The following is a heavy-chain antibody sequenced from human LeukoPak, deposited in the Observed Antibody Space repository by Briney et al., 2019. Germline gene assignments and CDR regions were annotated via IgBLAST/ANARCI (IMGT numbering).Heavy chain of an antibody. CDR3: ARAPWGYSSSSHYYYYYYMDV. CDR2: IIPIFGTA. CDR1: GGTFSSYA. V-gene: IGHV1-69*06. J-gene: IGHJ6*03. D-gene: IGHD6-6*01. Sequence: GSSVKVSCKASGGTFSSYAISWVRQAPGQGLEWMGGIIPIFGTANYAQKFQGRVTITADKSTSTAYMELSSLRSEDTAVYYCARAPWGYSSSSHYYYYYYMDVWGKGTTVAVSS.